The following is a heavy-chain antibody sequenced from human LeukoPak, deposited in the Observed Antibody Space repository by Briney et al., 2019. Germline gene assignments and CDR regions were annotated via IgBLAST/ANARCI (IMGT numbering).Heavy chain of an antibody. CDR1: GGTFSSYT. J-gene: IGHJ6*02. D-gene: IGHD6-13*01. Sequence: GASVKVSCKSSGGTFSSYTISWVRQAPGQGLEWMGRIIPIRGIANYAQKFQGRVTITADKSTSTAYMELSSLRSEETAVYYCARDEYSSSWYGDYYYGMDVWGPGTTVTVSS. CDR2: IIPIRGIA. CDR3: ARDEYSSSWYGDYYYGMDV. V-gene: IGHV1-69*04.